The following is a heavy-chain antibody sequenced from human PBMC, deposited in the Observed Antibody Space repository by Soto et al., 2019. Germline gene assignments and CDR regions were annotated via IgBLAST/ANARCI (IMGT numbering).Heavy chain of an antibody. CDR2: IYYSGST. CDR1: GGSISSSSYY. D-gene: IGHD4-17*01. Sequence: SETLSLTCTVSGGSISSSSYYWGWIRQPPGKGLEWIGSIYYSGSTYYNPSLKSRVTISVDTSKNQFSLKLSSVTAADTAVYYCARKDYGDYHGFDYWGQGTLVTVSS. CDR3: ARKDYGDYHGFDY. J-gene: IGHJ4*02. V-gene: IGHV4-39*01.